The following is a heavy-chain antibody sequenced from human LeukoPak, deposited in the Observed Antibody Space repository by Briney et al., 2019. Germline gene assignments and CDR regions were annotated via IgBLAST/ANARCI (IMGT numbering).Heavy chain of an antibody. D-gene: IGHD1-14*01. CDR1: GITFSRYT. V-gene: IGHV3-23*01. CDR3: ARAGPYYLDY. Sequence: GGSLRLSCAASGITFSRYTVTWVRQAPGKGLECVSSINNVGESALYADAVQGRFTISRDNSKNTLYLQMNSLGDDDTAVYYCARAGPYYLDYWGQGTLVTVSS. J-gene: IGHJ4*02. CDR2: INNVGESA.